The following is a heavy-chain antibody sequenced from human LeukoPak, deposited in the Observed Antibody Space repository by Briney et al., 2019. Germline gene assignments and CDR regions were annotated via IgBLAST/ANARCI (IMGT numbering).Heavy chain of an antibody. D-gene: IGHD2-15*01. CDR3: ARSPQGIDYCSGGGCYSETWFDP. CDR2: INPNSGGT. CDR1: GYTFTGYY. Sequence: ASVKVSCKASGYTFTGYYMHWVRQAPGQGLEWMGRINPNSGGTNYAQKFQGRVTMTRDTSISTAYMELSRLRSDDTAVYYCARSPQGIDYCSGGGCYSETWFDPWGQGILVTVSS. J-gene: IGHJ5*02. V-gene: IGHV1-2*06.